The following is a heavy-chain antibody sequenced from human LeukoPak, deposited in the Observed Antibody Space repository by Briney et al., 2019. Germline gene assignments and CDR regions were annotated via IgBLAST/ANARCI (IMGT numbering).Heavy chain of an antibody. CDR2: ISGDGATT. J-gene: IGHJ4*02. V-gene: IGHV3-23*01. CDR1: GFTFSTYS. D-gene: IGHD6-13*01. CDR3: AKKNLAAAGPNYFDY. Sequence: PGGSLRLSCAASGFTFSTYSMNWVRQAPGKGLEWVSIISGDGATTDYADSVKGRFTISRDNSRNTLYLQMNSLRVEDTAVYYCAKKNLAAAGPNYFDYWGQGTLVTVCS.